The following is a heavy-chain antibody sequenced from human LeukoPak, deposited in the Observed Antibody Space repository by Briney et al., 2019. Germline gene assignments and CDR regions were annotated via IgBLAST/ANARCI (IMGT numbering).Heavy chain of an antibody. CDR2: ISYDGSNK. V-gene: IGHV3-30-3*02. J-gene: IGHJ3*01. Sequence: GGSLRLSCAASGFTFSSCAMHWVRQTPDKGLEWVAVISYDGSNKYYADSVKGRFTISGDSSYNTAFLQVDSLRTEDTALYYCVKDGEWTFDVWGQGTMVTVSS. CDR1: GFTFSSCA. D-gene: IGHD3-3*01. CDR3: VKDGEWTFDV.